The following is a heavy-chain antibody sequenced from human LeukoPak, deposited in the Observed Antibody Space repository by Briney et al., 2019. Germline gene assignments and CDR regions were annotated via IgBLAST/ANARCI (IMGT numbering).Heavy chain of an antibody. CDR3: ANPAVGGWLLNYFDY. J-gene: IGHJ4*02. V-gene: IGHV1-69*05. Sequence: SVRVSCKASGDTFSNYAITWVRQAPGQGLEWMGRIIPIFDTVSYAQKFQGRVTITTDGSTSTAYMELSSLRSEDTAVYYCANPAVGGWLLNYFDYWGQGTLVTVSS. CDR1: GDTFSNYA. D-gene: IGHD3-22*01. CDR2: IIPIFDTV.